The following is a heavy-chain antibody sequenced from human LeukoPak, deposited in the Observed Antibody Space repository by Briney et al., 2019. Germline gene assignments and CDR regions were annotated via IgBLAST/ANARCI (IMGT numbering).Heavy chain of an antibody. J-gene: IGHJ4*02. CDR3: AKDLGRLGELSLDY. V-gene: IGHV3-33*06. CDR1: GLTFSSYG. D-gene: IGHD3-16*02. CDR2: IWYDGSNK. Sequence: GGSLRLSCAASGLTFSSYGMHWVRQAPGKGLDCVAVIWYDGSNKYYADSVKGRFTISRDNSKNTLYLQMNSLRAEDTAVYYCAKDLGRLGELSLDYWGQGTLVTVSS.